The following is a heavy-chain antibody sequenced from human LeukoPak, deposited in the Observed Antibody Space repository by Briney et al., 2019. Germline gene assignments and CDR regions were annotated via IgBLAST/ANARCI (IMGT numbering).Heavy chain of an antibody. V-gene: IGHV3-9*01. D-gene: IGHD2-15*01. CDR2: ISWNSGSI. J-gene: IGHJ4*02. CDR3: AKQDYSFSFDY. CDR1: GLTFVDYA. Sequence: GGSLRPSGAASGLTFVDYAMHWGRQPPGKGLGWVSGISWNSGSIGYADSVKGRFTISRDNAKNSLYLQMNSLRAEDTALYYCAKQDYSFSFDYWGQGTLVTVSS.